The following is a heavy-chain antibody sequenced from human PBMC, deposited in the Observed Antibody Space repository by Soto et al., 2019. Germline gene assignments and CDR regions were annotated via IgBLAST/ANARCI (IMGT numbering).Heavy chain of an antibody. J-gene: IGHJ5*02. CDR3: ARDPGVRGGGWFDP. V-gene: IGHV3-21*01. CDR1: GFTFSSYS. Sequence: EVQLVESGGGLVKPGGSLRLSCAASGFTFSSYSMNWVRQAPGKGLEWVSSISSSSSYIYYADSVKGRFTISRDNAKNSLYLQMNSLRAGDTAVYYCARDPGVRGGGWFDPWGPGTLVTVSS. CDR2: ISSSSSYI. D-gene: IGHD3-10*01.